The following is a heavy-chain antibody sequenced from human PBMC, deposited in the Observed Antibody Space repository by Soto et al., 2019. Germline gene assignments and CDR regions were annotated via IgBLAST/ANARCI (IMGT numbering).Heavy chain of an antibody. V-gene: IGHV3-30-3*01. D-gene: IGHD3-3*01. CDR2: ISYDGSNK. CDR3: ARDYSEGGGNEVRYYDVWSGHGRFDP. J-gene: IGHJ5*02. Sequence: GGSLRLSCAASGFTFSSYAMHWVRQAPGKGLEWVAVISYDGSNKYYAESVKGRFTISRDNSKNTLYLQMNSLRAEDKDVYYCARDYSEGGGNEVRYYDVWSGHGRFDPWGQG. CDR1: GFTFSSYA.